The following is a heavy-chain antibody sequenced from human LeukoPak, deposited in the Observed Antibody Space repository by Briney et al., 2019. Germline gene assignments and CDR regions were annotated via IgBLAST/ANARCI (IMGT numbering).Heavy chain of an antibody. D-gene: IGHD6-6*01. V-gene: IGHV5-51*01. Sequence: GESLKISCKGSGYSFTSYWIGWVRQMPGKGLEWMGIIYPGDSDTRYSPSLQGQVTISADKSISTAYLQWSSLKASDTAMYYCARVLSSSPFLNRDNWFDPWGQGTLVTVSS. CDR3: ARVLSSSPFLNRDNWFDP. J-gene: IGHJ5*02. CDR2: IYPGDSDT. CDR1: GYSFTSYW.